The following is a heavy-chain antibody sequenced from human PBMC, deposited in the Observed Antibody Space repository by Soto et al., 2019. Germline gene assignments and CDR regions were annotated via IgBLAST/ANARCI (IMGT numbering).Heavy chain of an antibody. CDR3: ARQPRTPYYSSGWSRGGAFDY. V-gene: IGHV4-39*01. J-gene: IGHJ4*02. CDR2: IYYSGST. Sequence: PSETLSLTCTVSGGSISSSSYYWGWIRQPPGKGLEWIGSIYYSGSTYYNPSLKSRVTISVDTSKNQFSLKLSSVTAADTAVYYCARQPRTPYYSSGWSRGGAFDYWGQGTLVTVSS. CDR1: GGSISSSSYY. D-gene: IGHD6-19*01.